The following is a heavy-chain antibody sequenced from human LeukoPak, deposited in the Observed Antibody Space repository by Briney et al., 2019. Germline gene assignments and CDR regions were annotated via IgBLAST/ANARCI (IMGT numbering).Heavy chain of an antibody. CDR2: IYYSGST. J-gene: IGHJ2*01. CDR1: GGSISSSSYY. V-gene: IGHV4-39*07. Sequence: SETLSLTCTVSGGSISSSSYYWGWIRQPPGKGLEWIGSIYYSGSTYYNPSLRSRVTISVDTSKNQFSLKLSSVTAADTAVYYCASPPLDGDYGSGYWYFDLWGRGTLVTVSS. D-gene: IGHD4-17*01. CDR3: ASPPLDGDYGSGYWYFDL.